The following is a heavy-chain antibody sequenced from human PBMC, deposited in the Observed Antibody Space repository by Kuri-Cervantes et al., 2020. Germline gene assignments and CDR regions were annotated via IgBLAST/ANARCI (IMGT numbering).Heavy chain of an antibody. CDR3: ASRDGYNSDAFDI. J-gene: IGHJ3*02. V-gene: IGHV4-39*01. Sequence: ESLKISCTVTGGSIISGDFYWSWIRQPPGKGLEWIGSIYYSGSTYYNPSLKSRVTISVDTSKNQFSLKLSSVTAADTAVYYCASRDGYNSDAFDIWGQGTMVTVSS. CDR1: GGSIISGDFY. D-gene: IGHD5-24*01. CDR2: IYYSGST.